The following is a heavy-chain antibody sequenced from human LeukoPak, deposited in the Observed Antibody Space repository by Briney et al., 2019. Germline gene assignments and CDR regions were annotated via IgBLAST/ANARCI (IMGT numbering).Heavy chain of an antibody. CDR3: ARGYCGGDCSVDF. V-gene: IGHV1-3*01. CDR2: INAGNGNT. CDR1: GYTFTNNA. J-gene: IGHJ4*02. Sequence: ASVKVSCKASGYTFTNNAMHWVRQAPGQGLEWMGWINAGNGNTKYSQKFQGRVTIIRDTSASTAYMELSGLRSEVTAVYYCARGYCGGDCSVDFWGQGTLVTVSS. D-gene: IGHD2-21*02.